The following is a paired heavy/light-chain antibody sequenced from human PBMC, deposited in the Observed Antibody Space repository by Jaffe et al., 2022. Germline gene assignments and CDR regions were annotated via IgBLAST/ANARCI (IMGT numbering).Light chain of an antibody. J-gene: IGKJ2*01. CDR3: QQHYSIPPYT. V-gene: IGKV4-1*01. CDR2: WAS. CDR1: QSVLYSSNNKNY. Sequence: DIVMTQSPDSLAVSLGERATINCKSSQSVLYSSNNKNYLAWYQQKPGQPPKLLIYWASTRESGVPDRFSGSGSGTDFTLTISSLQAEDVAVYYCQQHYSIPPYTFGQGTKLEIK.
Heavy chain of an antibody. CDR1: GYTFTSYV. J-gene: IGHJ3*02. CDR2: INAGNGNT. CDR3: ARDLKVIGVLFGAFDI. V-gene: IGHV1-3*01. D-gene: IGHD6-19*01. Sequence: QVQLVQSGAEVKNLGASVKVSCKASGYTFTSYVMHWVRQAPGQRLEWMAWINAGNGNTKYSQKFQDRVTITRDTSASTVYMELSSLRSEDTAVYYCARDLKVIGVLFGAFDIWGQGTVVTVSS.